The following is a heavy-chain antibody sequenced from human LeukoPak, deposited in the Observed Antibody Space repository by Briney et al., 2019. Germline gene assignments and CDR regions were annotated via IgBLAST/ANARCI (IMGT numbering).Heavy chain of an antibody. Sequence: PSETLSLTCGVSGYSISSGYYWGWIRQPPGNGLEWIGSVHHSGSTYYNPSLKSRITISVDTSKNHFSLKLSSVTAADTAVYYCASLYGGNSRNFDYWGQGTLVTVSS. CDR3: ASLYGGNSRNFDY. J-gene: IGHJ4*02. D-gene: IGHD4-23*01. V-gene: IGHV4-38-2*01. CDR2: VHHSGST. CDR1: GYSISSGYY.